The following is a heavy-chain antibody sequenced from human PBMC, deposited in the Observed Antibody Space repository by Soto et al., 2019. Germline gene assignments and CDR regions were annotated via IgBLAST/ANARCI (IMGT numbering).Heavy chain of an antibody. J-gene: IGHJ4*02. CDR1: GESFRRYF. V-gene: IGHV4-34*01. CDR3: ARGWYNSGWYYNY. D-gene: IGHD6-19*01. Sequence: QVQLQQWGAGLLKPSETLSLTCAVYGESFRRYFWSWIRQPPGKGLEWIGEINHSGNTNYNPSLKSQVTISVDTSKNQFSLKLNSVTAADTAVYYCARGWYNSGWYYNYWGQGTLVTVSS. CDR2: INHSGNT.